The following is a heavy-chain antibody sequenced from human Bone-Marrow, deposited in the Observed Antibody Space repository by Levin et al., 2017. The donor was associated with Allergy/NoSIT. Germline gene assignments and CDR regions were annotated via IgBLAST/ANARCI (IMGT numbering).Heavy chain of an antibody. J-gene: IGHJ3*02. D-gene: IGHD3-3*01. CDR2: ISDTRIS. CDR3: ARDGRFVDDVRGWTDALDI. V-gene: IGHV4-30-4*01. Sequence: SETLSLTCTVSGGSITSGHYYWNWIRQSPGKGLEWIGYISDTRISYYKPSLKSRAVISMDSSRNQFSLKLTSVTAADTAVYFCARDGRFVDDVRGWTDALDIWGQGTMVTVSS. CDR1: GGSITSGHYY.